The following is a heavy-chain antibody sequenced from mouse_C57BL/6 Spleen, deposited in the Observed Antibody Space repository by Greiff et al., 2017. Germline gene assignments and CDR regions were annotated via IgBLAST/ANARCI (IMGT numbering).Heavy chain of an antibody. V-gene: IGHV5-17*01. CDR2: ISSGSSTI. CDR3: ATYYGSSLYWYFDV. CDR1: GFTFSDYG. D-gene: IGHD1-1*01. J-gene: IGHJ1*03. Sequence: DVQLVESGGGLVKPGGSLKLSCAASGFTFSDYGMHWVRQAPEKGLEWVAYISSGSSTIYYADTVKGRFTISRDNAKNTLFLQMTSLRSEDTAMYYCATYYGSSLYWYFDVWGTGTTVTVSS.